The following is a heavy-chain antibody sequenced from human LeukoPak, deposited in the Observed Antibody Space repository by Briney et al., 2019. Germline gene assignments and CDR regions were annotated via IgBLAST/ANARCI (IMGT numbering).Heavy chain of an antibody. CDR1: GFTFSTYS. D-gene: IGHD2-8*02. CDR2: ISSSSSYI. CDR3: ARDLVADY. V-gene: IGHV3-21*01. Sequence: PGGSLRLSCVDSGFTFSTYSMNWVRQAPGKGLEWVSSISSSSSYIYYGDSVKGRFTISRDNAKNSLYLQMNSLRADDTAVYYCARDLVADYWGQGTLVTVSS. J-gene: IGHJ4*02.